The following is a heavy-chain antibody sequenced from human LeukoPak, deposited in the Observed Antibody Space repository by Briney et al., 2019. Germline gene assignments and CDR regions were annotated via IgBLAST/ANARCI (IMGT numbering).Heavy chain of an antibody. J-gene: IGHJ2*01. D-gene: IGHD2-2*01. V-gene: IGHV3-49*04. CDR1: GFTFGDYA. Sequence: PGGSLRLSCTASGFTFGDYAMSWVRQAPGKGLEWVGFIRSKAYGGTTEYAASVKGRFTISRDDSKSIAYLQMNSLKTEDTAVYYCTPDVPNFDLWGRGTLVTVSS. CDR2: IRSKAYGGTT. CDR3: TPDVPNFDL.